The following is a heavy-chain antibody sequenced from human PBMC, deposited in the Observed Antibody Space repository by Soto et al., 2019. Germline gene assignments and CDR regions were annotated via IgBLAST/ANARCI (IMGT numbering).Heavy chain of an antibody. CDR2: ISSSSGYT. CDR3: ARVSWREKYGMDV. Sequence: GGSLRLSCAASGFTFSDYYMSWIRQAPGKGLEWVSYISSSSGYTNYADSVKGRFTISRDNAKNALYLQMNRLRAEDTAVYYCARVSWREKYGMDVWGQGTTVTVSS. CDR1: GFTFSDYY. J-gene: IGHJ6*02. V-gene: IGHV3-11*05.